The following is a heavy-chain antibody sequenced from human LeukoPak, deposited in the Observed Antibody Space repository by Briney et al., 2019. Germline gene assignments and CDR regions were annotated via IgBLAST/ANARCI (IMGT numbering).Heavy chain of an antibody. D-gene: IGHD3-22*01. CDR3: AKRSSGYSFDY. Sequence: GGSLRLSCAASGFTFSSNAMSWVRQAPGEGLEWLSAISGNGGSTYYADSVMGRFTISRDNSKNTLYLQMNSLRAEDTAVYYCAKRSSGYSFDYWGQGTLVTVSS. J-gene: IGHJ4*02. CDR2: ISGNGGST. CDR1: GFTFSSNA. V-gene: IGHV3-23*01.